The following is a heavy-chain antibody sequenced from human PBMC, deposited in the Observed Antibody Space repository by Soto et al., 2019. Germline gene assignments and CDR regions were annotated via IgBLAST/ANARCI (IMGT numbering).Heavy chain of an antibody. D-gene: IGHD6-13*01. J-gene: IGHJ2*01. CDR3: ARGPPGSSSWYWNFDL. Sequence: QVQLVQSGAEVKKPGSSVKVSCKTSGDTFSSYAISRVRQAPGQRLEWMGGIIPIFGTANYAQRFQGRVTITADESTSTAYMEVSSLRSEDTAVYYCARGPPGSSSWYWNFDLWGRGTLVSVSS. CDR2: IIPIFGTA. CDR1: GDTFSSYA. V-gene: IGHV1-69*01.